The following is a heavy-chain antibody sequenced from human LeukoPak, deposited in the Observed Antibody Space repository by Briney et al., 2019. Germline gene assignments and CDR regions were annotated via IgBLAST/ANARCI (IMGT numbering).Heavy chain of an antibody. CDR1: GFTFSSYA. D-gene: IGHD6-13*01. V-gene: IGHV3-30-3*01. CDR3: AREGRIAAAGGIDY. J-gene: IGHJ4*02. Sequence: PGGSLRLSCAASGFTFSSYAKHWVRQAPGKGLEWVAVISYDGSNKYYADSVKGRFTISRDNSKNTLYLQMNSLRAEDTAVYYCAREGRIAAAGGIDYWGQGTLVTVSS. CDR2: ISYDGSNK.